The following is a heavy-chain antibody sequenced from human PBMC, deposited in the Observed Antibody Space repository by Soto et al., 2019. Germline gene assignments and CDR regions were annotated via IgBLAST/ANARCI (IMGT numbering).Heavy chain of an antibody. CDR2: ISYDGSNK. D-gene: IGHD3-22*01. CDR3: AGLLVITKYYFYGMDF. CDR1: GFTFSSYA. V-gene: IGHV3-30-3*01. J-gene: IGHJ6*02. Sequence: GGSLRLSCAASGFTFSSYAMHWVRQAPGKGLEWVAVISYDGSNKYYADSVKGRFTISRDNSKNTLYLQMNSLRAEDTAVYYCAGLLVITKYYFYGMDFWGQGTTVTVSS.